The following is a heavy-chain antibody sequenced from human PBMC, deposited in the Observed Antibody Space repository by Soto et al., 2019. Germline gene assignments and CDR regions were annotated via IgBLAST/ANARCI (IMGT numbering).Heavy chain of an antibody. CDR2: ISGSGGST. J-gene: IGHJ6*02. Sequence: EVQLLESGGGLVQPGGSLRLSCAASGFTFSSYAMSWVRRAPGKGLEWVSAISGSGGSTYYADSVKGRFTISRDNSKNTLYLQMNSLRAEDTAVYYCAKPYYDYYYYYGMDVWGQGTTVTVSS. V-gene: IGHV3-23*01. CDR1: GFTFSSYA. D-gene: IGHD1-26*01. CDR3: AKPYYDYYYYYGMDV.